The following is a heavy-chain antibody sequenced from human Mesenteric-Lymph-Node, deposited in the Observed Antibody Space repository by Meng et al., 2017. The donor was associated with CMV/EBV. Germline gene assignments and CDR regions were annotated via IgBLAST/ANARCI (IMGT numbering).Heavy chain of an antibody. CDR1: GFGFDDYA. Sequence: GGSLRLSCAASGFGFDDYAMHWVRQAPGKGLQWVSGINWNSRTTIYAESVKGRFTISRDNAKNSLYLQMNSLRAEDTAVYYCARGRAAASRSPYYYYYYGMDVWGQGTTVTVSS. D-gene: IGHD6-13*01. CDR3: ARGRAAASRSPYYYYYYGMDV. V-gene: IGHV3-9*01. CDR2: INWNSRTT. J-gene: IGHJ6*02.